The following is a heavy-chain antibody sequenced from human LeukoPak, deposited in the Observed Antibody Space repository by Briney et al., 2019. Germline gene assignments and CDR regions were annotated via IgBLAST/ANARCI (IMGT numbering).Heavy chain of an antibody. D-gene: IGHD1-1*01. Sequence: PGGSLRLSCTASTFTFSSYIMNWVRQAPGTGLEWVSHISGGSNKIYYADSVQGRFTISRDNAKNSLYLQMNTLRAEDTAVYYCASSRCTSDNCYGGIDNWGQGTLVTVSS. V-gene: IGHV3-48*04. CDR3: ASSRCTSDNCYGGIDN. CDR2: ISGGSNKI. J-gene: IGHJ4*02. CDR1: TFTFSSYI.